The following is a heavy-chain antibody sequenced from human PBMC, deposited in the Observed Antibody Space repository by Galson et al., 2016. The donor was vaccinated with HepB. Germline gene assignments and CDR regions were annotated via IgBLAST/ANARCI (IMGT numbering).Heavy chain of an antibody. CDR1: GDSIRNVGRP. Sequence: SETLSLTCTVSGDSIRNVGRPWGWFRQSPGKGLEYIGSIHSSGTSYYNPSLTRRITVSADTSRNQFFLSLTSVTAADTAIYYCVRLGTAAAVANRRGSIYWSQGTMVTVS. D-gene: IGHD6-25*01. J-gene: IGHJ3*01. CDR2: IHSSGTS. CDR3: VRLGTAAAVANRRGSIY. V-gene: IGHV4-39*01.